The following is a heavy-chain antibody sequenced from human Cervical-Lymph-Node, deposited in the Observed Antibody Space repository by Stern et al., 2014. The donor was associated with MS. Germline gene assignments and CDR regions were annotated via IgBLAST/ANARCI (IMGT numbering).Heavy chain of an antibody. CDR1: GGSISSGGYY. CDR2: IYYSGST. D-gene: IGHD1-1*01. V-gene: IGHV4-31*03. CDR3: ARGPTGTGKALDY. Sequence: QLQLQESGPGLVKPSQTLSLTCTVSGGSISSGGYYWSWIRQHPGKGLEWIGYIYYSGSTYYNPSLKSRVTISVDTSKNQFSLKLSSVTAADPAVYYCARGPTGTGKALDYWGQGTLVTVSS. J-gene: IGHJ4*02.